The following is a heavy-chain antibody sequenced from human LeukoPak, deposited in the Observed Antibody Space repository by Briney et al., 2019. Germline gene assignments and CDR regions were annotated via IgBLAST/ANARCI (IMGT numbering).Heavy chain of an antibody. CDR3: AKASEGDSHYGMDV. CDR2: TSYDGSNK. CDR1: GFTFSSYA. V-gene: IGHV3-30-3*01. D-gene: IGHD2-21*02. J-gene: IGHJ6*02. Sequence: QVQLVESGGGVVQPVRSLRLSCAASGFTFSSYAMHWVRQAPGKGLEWVAVTSYDGSNKYYADSVKGRFTISRDNSKNTLYLQMNSLRAEDTAVYYCAKASEGDSHYGMDVWGQGTTVTVSS.